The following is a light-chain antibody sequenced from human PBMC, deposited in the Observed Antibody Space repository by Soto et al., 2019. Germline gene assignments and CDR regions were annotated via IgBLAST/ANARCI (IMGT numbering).Light chain of an antibody. J-gene: IGKJ4*01. CDR3: QHYKTWPLS. V-gene: IGKV3-20*01. CDR1: ESISRDY. CDR2: GAS. Sequence: EIVLTQSPGTLSLSPGQRATLSCRASESISRDYLAWYQQRLGQAPRLLIYGASSGATGIPDRFSGSGSGTDFTLTISTLQSDDIAVYYCQHYKTWPLSFGGGTRVEI.